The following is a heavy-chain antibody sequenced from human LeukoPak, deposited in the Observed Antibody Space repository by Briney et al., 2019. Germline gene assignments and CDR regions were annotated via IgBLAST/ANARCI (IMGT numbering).Heavy chain of an antibody. CDR3: ARGTAGLVHFDY. Sequence: GGSLQISCQGSGSLFTSYWIGWVRQVPGKGLEWMGIIYPGDSDTRYSPSFQGQVTISADKSISTAYLQWSSLKASDTAMYYRARGTAGLVHFDYWGQGTLVTVSS. V-gene: IGHV5-51*01. CDR2: IYPGDSDT. D-gene: IGHD3/OR15-3a*01. CDR1: GSLFTSYW. J-gene: IGHJ4*02.